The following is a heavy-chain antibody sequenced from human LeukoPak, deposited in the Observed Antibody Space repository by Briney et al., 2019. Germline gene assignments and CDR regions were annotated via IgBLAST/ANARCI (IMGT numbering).Heavy chain of an antibody. J-gene: IGHJ4*02. CDR2: IKPNSGGT. Sequence: ASVKVSCKASGYTFTGYYMHWVRQAPGQGLEWMGWIKPNSGGTNYAQKFQGRVTMTRDTSISTAYMELSRLRSDDTAVYYCARDRGLYDSSGYLFDYWGQGTLVTVSS. CDR1: GYTFTGYY. CDR3: ARDRGLYDSSGYLFDY. V-gene: IGHV1-2*02. D-gene: IGHD3-22*01.